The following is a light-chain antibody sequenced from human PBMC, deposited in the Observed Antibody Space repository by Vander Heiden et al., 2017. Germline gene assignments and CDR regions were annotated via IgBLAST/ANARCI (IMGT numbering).Light chain of an antibody. CDR1: SSDVGGYNF. J-gene: IGLJ1*01. CDR2: GVK. CDR3: SSYTTSSTYV. V-gene: IGLV2-14*03. Sequence: QSALTQPAPVSGSPGQSITISCTGTSSDVGGYNFVAWYQQHPGKAPKLMLFGVKNRPSGVSNRFSGSKSGNTASLTISGLQAEDEADYYCSSYTTSSTYVFGGGTKVTVL.